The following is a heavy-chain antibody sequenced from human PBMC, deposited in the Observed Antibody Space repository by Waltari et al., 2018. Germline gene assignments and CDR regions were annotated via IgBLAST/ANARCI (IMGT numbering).Heavy chain of an antibody. CDR2: IYYSGST. J-gene: IGHJ4*02. CDR3: AGAVNYYDSSGYPRGFDY. CDR1: GGSISSYY. V-gene: IGHV4-59*01. Sequence: QVQLQESGPGLVKPSETLSLTCTVSGGSISSYYWSWIRQPPGKGLEWIGYIYYSGSTNYNPSLKSRVTLSVDTSKNQFSLKLSSVTAADTVVYYCAGAVNYYDSSGYPRGFDYWGQGTLVTVSS. D-gene: IGHD3-22*01.